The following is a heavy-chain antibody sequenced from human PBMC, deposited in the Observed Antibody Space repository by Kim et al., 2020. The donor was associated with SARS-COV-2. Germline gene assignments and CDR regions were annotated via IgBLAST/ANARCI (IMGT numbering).Heavy chain of an antibody. CDR1: GFSFSWYW. J-gene: IGHJ4*02. Sequence: GGSLRLSCAASGFSFSWYWMHWVRQAPGKGLIWVSRISSDGSTTNYADSVKGRFTISRDNAKNTLYLQMNSLRVEDTAVYYCASATYYETLTTSHYLDYWGQGALVTVSS. CDR3: ASATYYETLTTSHYLDY. D-gene: IGHD3-9*01. V-gene: IGHV3-74*01. CDR2: ISSDGSTT.